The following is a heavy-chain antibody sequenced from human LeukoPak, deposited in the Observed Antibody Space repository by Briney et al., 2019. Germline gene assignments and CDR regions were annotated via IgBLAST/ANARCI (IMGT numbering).Heavy chain of an antibody. CDR1: GFTFSSYS. D-gene: IGHD6-6*01. Sequence: GGSLRLSCAAFGFTFSSYSMNWVRQAPGKGLEWVSSISSSSSYIYYADSVKGRFTISRDNAKNSLYLQMNSLRAEDTAVYYCARVRLLAARPGGMDVWGQGTTVTVSS. J-gene: IGHJ6*02. CDR2: ISSSSSYI. CDR3: ARVRLLAARPGGMDV. V-gene: IGHV3-21*01.